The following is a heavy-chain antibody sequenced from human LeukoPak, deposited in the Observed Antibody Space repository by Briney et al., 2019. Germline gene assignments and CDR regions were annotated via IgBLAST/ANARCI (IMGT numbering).Heavy chain of an antibody. V-gene: IGHV3-7*01. CDR3: ARGGYTRFDF. CDR1: GFAFSGYW. D-gene: IGHD5-18*01. Sequence: QPGGSLRLSCAASGFAFSGYWMSWVRQAPGKGLEWVANIKEDGSEKYYVDSVKGRFTISRDNAKNSLYLQMNSLRAEDTAVYYCARGGYTRFDFWGQGTQVTVSS. CDR2: IKEDGSEK. J-gene: IGHJ4*02.